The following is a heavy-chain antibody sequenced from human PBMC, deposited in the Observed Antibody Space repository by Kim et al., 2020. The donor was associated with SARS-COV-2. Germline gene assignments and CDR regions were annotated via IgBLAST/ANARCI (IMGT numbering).Heavy chain of an antibody. Sequence: ASVKVSCKAAGHIFMHWVRQASGQRLDWMGWINAGNGNTKYAQKFQDRVTFTSDTSANTVSMELNGLRLEDTGVYYCATPSNDEGTFDTWGQGTPVIVSS. CDR2: INAGNGNT. CDR3: ATPSNDEGTFDT. V-gene: IGHV1-3*01. D-gene: IGHD3-9*01. CDR1: GHIF. J-gene: IGHJ4*02.